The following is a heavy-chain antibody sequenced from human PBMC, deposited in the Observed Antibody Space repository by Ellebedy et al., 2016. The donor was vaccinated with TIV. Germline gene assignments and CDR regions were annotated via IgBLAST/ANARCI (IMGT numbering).Heavy chain of an antibody. Sequence: SETLSLTCTVSGGSISSRYWSWIRQPLGKGLEWIGYLYYSTNTRYIPSLENRVTISLDTSKNQFSLLLSSVTAADTAVYHCVRDGAYGDYSPGYYGMDVWGQGTTVTVSS. J-gene: IGHJ6*02. V-gene: IGHV4-59*11. CDR2: LYYSTNT. CDR3: VRDGAYGDYSPGYYGMDV. CDR1: GGSISSRY. D-gene: IGHD3-22*01.